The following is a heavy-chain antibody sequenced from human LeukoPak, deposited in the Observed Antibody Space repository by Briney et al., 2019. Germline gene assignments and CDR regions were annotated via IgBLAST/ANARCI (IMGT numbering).Heavy chain of an antibody. D-gene: IGHD3-16*02. CDR2: MNQDGSVK. J-gene: IGHJ4*02. V-gene: IGHV3-7*01. Sequence: GGSLRLSCAASGFTFSAYWMTWVRQAPGKGLERVANMNQDGSVKHYVDSVKGRFTIFRDNANSLYLQMNSLRAEDTAVYYCARDADRKFDYWGQGTLVTVSS. CDR1: GFTFSAYW. CDR3: ARDADRKFDY.